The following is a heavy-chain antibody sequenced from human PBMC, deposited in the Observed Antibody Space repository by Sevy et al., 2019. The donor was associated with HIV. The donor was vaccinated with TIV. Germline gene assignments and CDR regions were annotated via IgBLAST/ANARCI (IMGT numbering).Heavy chain of an antibody. CDR1: GFTFGDYA. J-gene: IGHJ6*02. V-gene: IGHV3-43D*03. Sequence: GGSLRLSCAVSGFTFGDYAMHWVRQAPGKGLEWVSLISWDGGSTYYADSVKGRFTISRDNSKNSLYLQMNSLRAEDTALYYCAKPYRIAVAGDYYYSSMDVWGQGTTVTVSS. CDR3: AKPYRIAVAGDYYYSSMDV. CDR2: ISWDGGST. D-gene: IGHD6-13*01.